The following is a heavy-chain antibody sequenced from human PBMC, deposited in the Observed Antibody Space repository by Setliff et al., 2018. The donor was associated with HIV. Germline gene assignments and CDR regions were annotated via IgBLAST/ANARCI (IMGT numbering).Heavy chain of an antibody. V-gene: IGHV4-61*09. CDR1: GGSISGSYY. Sequence: LSLTCTVSGGSISGSYYWSWIRQPAGKGLEWIGHIYTSGSTNYNPSLKSRVTISVDTSKNQFSLKLSSVTAADTAVYYCARGGKESSSWYRYYYYYMDVWGKGTTVTVSS. J-gene: IGHJ6*03. CDR3: ARGGKESSSWYRYYYYYMDV. CDR2: IYTSGST. D-gene: IGHD6-13*01.